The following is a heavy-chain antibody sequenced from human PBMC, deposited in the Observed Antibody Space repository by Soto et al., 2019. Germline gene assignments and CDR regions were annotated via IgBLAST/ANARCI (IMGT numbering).Heavy chain of an antibody. Sequence: VQLVEAGGDLVQPGGSLRLSCVASGFTISNYWMHWVRQAPGKGLIWVSRISPDGSTTNYADSVKGRFTISRDNSENTLYLQMNGLRAEDTAIYYCAKRGGDSGWGDFDSWGQGILVTVSS. V-gene: IGHV3-74*01. CDR1: GFTISNYW. CDR3: AKRGGDSGWGDFDS. J-gene: IGHJ4*02. D-gene: IGHD6-19*01. CDR2: ISPDGSTT.